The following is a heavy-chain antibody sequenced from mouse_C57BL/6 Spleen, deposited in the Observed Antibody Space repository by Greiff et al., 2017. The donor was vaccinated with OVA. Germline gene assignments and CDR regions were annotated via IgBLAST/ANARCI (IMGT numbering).Heavy chain of an antibody. J-gene: IGHJ3*01. CDR2: IYPRSGNT. CDR3: ARRDGYDEFAY. CDR1: GYTFTSYG. D-gene: IGHD2-2*01. Sequence: QVQLQQSGAELARPGASVKLSCKASGYTFTSYGISWVKQRTGQGLEWIGEIYPRSGNTYYNEKFKGKATLTADKSSSTAYMELRSLTSEDSAVYFCARRDGYDEFAYWGQGTLVTVSA. V-gene: IGHV1-81*01.